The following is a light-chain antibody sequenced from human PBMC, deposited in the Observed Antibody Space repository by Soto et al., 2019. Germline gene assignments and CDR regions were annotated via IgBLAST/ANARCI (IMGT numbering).Light chain of an antibody. CDR2: AAS. J-gene: IGKJ3*01. Sequence: IQLTQSPSSLSASVGDRVTITCRASQGISSYLAWYQQKPGKAPKLLSYAASTLQSGVPSRFSGSGSGTDFTLTISSLQPEDFATYYCQQLNSYSFGPGTKVDIK. V-gene: IGKV1-9*01. CDR3: QQLNSYS. CDR1: QGISSY.